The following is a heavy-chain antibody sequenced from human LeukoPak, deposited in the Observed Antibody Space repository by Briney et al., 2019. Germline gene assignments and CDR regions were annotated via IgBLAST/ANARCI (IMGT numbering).Heavy chain of an antibody. CDR3: VSATTFGGVLDPRNAFDI. CDR2: ISSNGGST. D-gene: IGHD3-16*02. CDR1: GFTFSSYA. Sequence: GGSLRLSCSASGFTFSSYAMHWVRQAPGKGLEYVSAISSNGGSTYYADSVKVRFTISRDNSKNTLFLQLSSLRAEDTAVYYCVSATTFGGVLDPRNAFDIWGQGTMVTVSS. V-gene: IGHV3-64D*09. J-gene: IGHJ3*02.